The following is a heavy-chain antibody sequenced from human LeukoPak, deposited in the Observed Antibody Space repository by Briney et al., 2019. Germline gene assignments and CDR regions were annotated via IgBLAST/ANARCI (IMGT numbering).Heavy chain of an antibody. CDR1: GFTFSRYV. J-gene: IGHJ4*02. CDR2: ISGSGGST. Sequence: GGSLRLSCAASGFTFSRYVMTWVRQAPGKGLEWVSGISGSGGSTYYADSVKGRFTISRDNSKNTLYLQMNSLRAEDTAIYYCATYRQVLLPFESWGQGTLVTVSS. V-gene: IGHV3-23*01. CDR3: ATYRQVLLPFES. D-gene: IGHD2-8*02.